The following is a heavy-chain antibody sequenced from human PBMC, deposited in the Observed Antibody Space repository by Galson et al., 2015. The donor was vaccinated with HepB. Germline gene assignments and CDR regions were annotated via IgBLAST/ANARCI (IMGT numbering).Heavy chain of an antibody. D-gene: IGHD5-18*01. Sequence: SVKVSCKASGGTFSSYAISWVRQAPGQGLEWMGGIIPIFGTANYAQKFRGRVTITADKSTSTAYMELSSLRSEDTAVYYCANLPLPAMVTPGHPLDPWGQGTLVTVSS. V-gene: IGHV1-69*06. J-gene: IGHJ5*02. CDR3: ANLPLPAMVTPGHPLDP. CDR1: GGTFSSYA. CDR2: IIPIFGTA.